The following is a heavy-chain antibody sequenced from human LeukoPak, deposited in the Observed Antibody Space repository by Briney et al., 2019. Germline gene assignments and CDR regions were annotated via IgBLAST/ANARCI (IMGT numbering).Heavy chain of an antibody. CDR2: INTNTGNP. D-gene: IGHD3-16*01. CDR1: GYTFTSYA. Sequence: ASVKVSCKASGYTFTSYAMNWVRLAPGQGLEWLGWINTNTGNPTYAQGFTGRFVFSLDTSVSTAYLQISSLTAEDTAVYYCARRGNYYYYYMDVWGKGTTVTVSS. J-gene: IGHJ6*03. V-gene: IGHV7-4-1*02. CDR3: ARRGNYYYYYMDV.